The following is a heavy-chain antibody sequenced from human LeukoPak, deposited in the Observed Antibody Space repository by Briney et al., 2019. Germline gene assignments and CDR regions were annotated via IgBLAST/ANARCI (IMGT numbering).Heavy chain of an antibody. Sequence: ASVKVSCKASGYTFTSYYMHWVRQAPGQGLKWMGIINPSGGSTSYAQKFQERVTISRDMSTSTAYMELSSLTSEDTAVFYCAADGPADLFDGSEDPPRDAFEIWGQGTMVTVSS. V-gene: IGHV1-46*01. CDR2: INPSGGST. J-gene: IGHJ3*02. D-gene: IGHD3-22*01. CDR1: GYTFTSYY. CDR3: AADGPADLFDGSEDPPRDAFEI.